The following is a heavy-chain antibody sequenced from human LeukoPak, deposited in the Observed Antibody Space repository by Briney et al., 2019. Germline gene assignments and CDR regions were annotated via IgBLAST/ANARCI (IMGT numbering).Heavy chain of an antibody. V-gene: IGHV3-23*01. J-gene: IGHJ4*02. CDR1: GFTFSSYA. CDR2: ISGSGGST. CDR3: ATKKYYYGSGSYYYFDY. D-gene: IGHD3-10*01. Sequence: GGSLRLSCAASGFTFSSYAMSWVRQAPGEGLEWVSAISGSGGSTYYADSVKGRFTISRDNSKNTLYLQMNSLRADDTAVYYCATKKYYYGSGSYYYFDYWGQGTLVTVSS.